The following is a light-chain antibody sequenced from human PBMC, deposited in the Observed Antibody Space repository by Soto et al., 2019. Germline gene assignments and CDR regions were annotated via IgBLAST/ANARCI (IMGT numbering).Light chain of an antibody. CDR2: KAS. V-gene: IGKV1-5*03. CDR3: QEYIGFS. CDR1: QSIGSW. Sequence: DIQMTQSPSALSASVGDRVTITCRASQSIGSWLAWFQQKPGKAPTLQGYKASNLGSDVPSRFSVSASGTEFTLTITSLQPDAFATYYCQEYIGFSFGQATEVELK. J-gene: IGKJ2*01.